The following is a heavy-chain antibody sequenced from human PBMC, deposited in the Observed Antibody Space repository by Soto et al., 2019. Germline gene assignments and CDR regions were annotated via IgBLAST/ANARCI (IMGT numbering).Heavy chain of an antibody. D-gene: IGHD1-26*01. Sequence: GGSLRLSCAASGFTFSSYAMSWVRQAPGKGLEWVSAISGSGGSTYYADSVKGRFTISRDNSKNTLYLQMNSLGAEDTAVYYCAKAEQVGATTSYYYYGMDVWGQGTTVTVSS. J-gene: IGHJ6*02. CDR1: GFTFSSYA. CDR2: ISGSGGST. CDR3: AKAEQVGATTSYYYYGMDV. V-gene: IGHV3-23*01.